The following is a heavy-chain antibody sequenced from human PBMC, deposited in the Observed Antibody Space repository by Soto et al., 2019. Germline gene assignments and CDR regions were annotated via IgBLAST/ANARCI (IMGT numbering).Heavy chain of an antibody. CDR1: GFTFSSYS. J-gene: IGHJ4*02. Sequence: EVQLVESGGGLVKPGGSLRLSCAASGFTFSSYSMNWVRQAPGKGLEWVSSISSSSSYIYYADSVKGRFTISRDNAKNSLYLQMNSLRAEDTAVYYCARDLFNSRQLVLSYYFDYWGQGTLVTVSS. CDR2: ISSSSSYI. V-gene: IGHV3-21*01. D-gene: IGHD6-6*01. CDR3: ARDLFNSRQLVLSYYFDY.